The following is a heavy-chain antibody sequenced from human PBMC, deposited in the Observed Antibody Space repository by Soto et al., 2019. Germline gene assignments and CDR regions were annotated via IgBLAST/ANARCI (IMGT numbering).Heavy chain of an antibody. CDR2: ISYSGSS. J-gene: IGHJ4*02. D-gene: IGHD2-2*01. V-gene: IGHV4-31*03. CDR3: ARATPAGSADF. CDR1: GGSSFRDGYY. Sequence: TLLGTYTVSGGSSFRDGYYWSWIRQHPGKGLEWIAYISYSGSSYSNTSLKSRVTISADTSKNQSSLRLTSVTAADTAVYFCARATPAGSADFWGQGTLVS.